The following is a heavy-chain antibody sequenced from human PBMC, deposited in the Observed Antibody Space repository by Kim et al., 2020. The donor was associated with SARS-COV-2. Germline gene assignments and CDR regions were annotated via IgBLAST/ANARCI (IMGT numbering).Heavy chain of an antibody. CDR1: GFTFNNYG. CDR3: ARVGSGGGYFDL. Sequence: GGSLRLSCAASGFTFNNYGMHWVRQAPGEGLEWVAVIWYDGSKEYYLDSVKGRFTISRDNAKNTVDLQMNSLRAEDTAVYYCARVGSGGGYFDLWGRGTLVAVSS. D-gene: IGHD2-15*01. J-gene: IGHJ2*01. V-gene: IGHV3-33*08. CDR2: IWYDGSKE.